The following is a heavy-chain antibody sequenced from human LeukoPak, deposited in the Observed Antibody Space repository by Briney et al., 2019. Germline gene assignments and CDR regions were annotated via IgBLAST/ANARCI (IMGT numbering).Heavy chain of an antibody. J-gene: IGHJ6*02. D-gene: IGHD3-3*01. V-gene: IGHV4-4*07. CDR1: GGSISSYY. CDR3: VRGIVWSGFFGFMDV. Sequence: PSETLSLTCTVSGGSISSYYWNWIRQPAGKGLEWIGRFYTSESTKYNPSLQSRVTMSVDTSKNQFFLKLSSVTAADTAVYYCVRGIVWSGFFGFMDVWGQGTTVTVSS. CDR2: FYTSEST.